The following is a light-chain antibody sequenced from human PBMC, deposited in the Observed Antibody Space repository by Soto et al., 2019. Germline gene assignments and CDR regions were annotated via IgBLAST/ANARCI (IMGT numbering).Light chain of an antibody. Sequence: EIVMTQSPATLSVSPGERATLSCRASQSVSSSLAWYQQKPGQAPRLLIYGASTRATGIPARFSGSGSETEFTLTISSLKSEDSAVYYCQQYNNWWTFGQGTKVEIK. CDR1: QSVSSS. CDR2: GAS. J-gene: IGKJ1*01. CDR3: QQYNNWWT. V-gene: IGKV3-15*01.